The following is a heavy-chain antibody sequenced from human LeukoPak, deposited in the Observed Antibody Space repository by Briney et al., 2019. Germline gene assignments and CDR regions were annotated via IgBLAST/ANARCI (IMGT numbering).Heavy chain of an antibody. CDR1: GFTFSSYS. CDR3: ARGGVPGAYDI. CDR2: ISSSSSTI. V-gene: IGHV3-48*04. D-gene: IGHD1-26*01. J-gene: IGHJ3*02. Sequence: PGGSLRLSCAASGFTFSSYSMNWVRQAPGKGLEWVSYISSSSSTIYYADSVKGRFTISRDNAKNTLYLQMNSLTGEDTAVYYCARGGVPGAYDIWGQGTMVTVS.